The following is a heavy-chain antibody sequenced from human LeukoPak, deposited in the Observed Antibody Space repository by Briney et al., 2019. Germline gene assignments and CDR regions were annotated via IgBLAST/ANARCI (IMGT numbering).Heavy chain of an antibody. V-gene: IGHV5-51*01. CDR1: GYSFTNYW. Sequence: GESLKISCKGSGYSFTNYWIGWVRQMPGKGLEWIGIIYPGDSDTRYSPSFQGQVTISADKSISTSSLQWSSLKASDSAIYYCARAKVRGVITPPFDYWGQGTLVTVSS. J-gene: IGHJ4*02. CDR3: ARAKVRGVITPPFDY. D-gene: IGHD3-10*01. CDR2: IYPGDSDT.